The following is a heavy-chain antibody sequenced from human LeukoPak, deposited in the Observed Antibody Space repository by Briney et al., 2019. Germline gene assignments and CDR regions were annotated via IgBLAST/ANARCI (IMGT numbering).Heavy chain of an antibody. Sequence: QAGGSLRLSCAASGFTFSTYAMTWVRQAPGKGLECVSGISGSGGSTYYADSVKGRFAIFRDISKNTLYLQMNSLRAEDTAVYYCARDVHQSYGDLDYWGQGTLVTVSS. CDR3: ARDVHQSYGDLDY. D-gene: IGHD4-17*01. CDR1: GFTFSTYA. CDR2: ISGSGGST. V-gene: IGHV3-23*01. J-gene: IGHJ4*02.